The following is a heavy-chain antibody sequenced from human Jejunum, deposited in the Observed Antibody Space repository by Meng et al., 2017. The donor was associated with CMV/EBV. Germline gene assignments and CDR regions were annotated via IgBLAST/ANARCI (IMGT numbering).Heavy chain of an antibody. CDR2: INAGNGNT. CDR1: GYSFTTYA. D-gene: IGHD2-2*01. J-gene: IGHJ4*02. CDR3: ARTGCSSSSCYDY. V-gene: IGHV1-3*01. Sequence: PLGHWGVEVKKRWAPGKVSCKASGYSFTTYAMHWVSQAPGQRLEWMGWINAGNGNTKYSEKFQSRVTITRDTAASTAYMELSSLGSEDTAVYYCARTGCSSSSCYDYWGQGTLVTVSS.